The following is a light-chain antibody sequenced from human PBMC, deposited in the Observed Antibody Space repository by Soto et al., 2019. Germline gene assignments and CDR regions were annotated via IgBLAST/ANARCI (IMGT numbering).Light chain of an antibody. J-gene: IGLJ1*01. V-gene: IGLV2-14*01. Sequence: QSALTQPASVSGSPGQSITISCTGTSSDVGTYNYVSWYQQHSGKAPKLMIYEVSNRPSGVSNRFSGSKSGNTASLTISGLQAEDEADYYSSAYTSSLTLYVFGSGTKVTVL. CDR3: SAYTSSLTLYV. CDR1: SSDVGTYNY. CDR2: EVS.